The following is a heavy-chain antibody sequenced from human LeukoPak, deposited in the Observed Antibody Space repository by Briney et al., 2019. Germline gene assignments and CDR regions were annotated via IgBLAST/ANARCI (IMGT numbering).Heavy chain of an antibody. CDR3: AKGGPTVPKEAANASDI. CDR1: GFTFINYV. D-gene: IGHD2-2*01. J-gene: IGHJ3*02. Sequence: PGRSLRLSCAASGFTFINYVMHWVRQAPGKGLEWVAVISYDGNNKYYADSVKGRFTISRDNSKNTLYLQMNSLRAEDTAVYYCAKGGPTVPKEAANASDIWGQGAVVTVSS. CDR2: ISYDGNNK. V-gene: IGHV3-30-3*01.